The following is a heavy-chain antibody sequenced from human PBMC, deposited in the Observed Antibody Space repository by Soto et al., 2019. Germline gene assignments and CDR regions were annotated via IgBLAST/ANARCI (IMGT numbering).Heavy chain of an antibody. J-gene: IGHJ3*02. V-gene: IGHV3-48*01. Sequence: EVQLVESGGGLVQPGGSLRLSCAASGFTFSSYSMNWVRQAPGKGLEWVSYISSSSSTIYYADSVKGRFTISRDNAKNSLYLQMNSLRAEDTAVYYCARDNIVVVPAAMYDAFDIWGQGTMVTVSS. CDR2: ISSSSSTI. CDR3: ARDNIVVVPAAMYDAFDI. CDR1: GFTFSSYS. D-gene: IGHD2-2*01.